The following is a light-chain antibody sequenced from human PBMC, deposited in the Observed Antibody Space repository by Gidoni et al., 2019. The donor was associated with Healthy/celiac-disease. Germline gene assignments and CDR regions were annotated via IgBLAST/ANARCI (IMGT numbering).Light chain of an antibody. V-gene: IGKV1-33*01. CDR1: QDISNY. CDR2: DAS. CDR3: QQYDNLPSYT. Sequence: DIQMTHSPSSLSASVGDRVTITCQASQDISNYLNWYQQKPGKPPKLLIYDASNLETGVPSRCSGSGSGTDFTFTISSLQPEDIATYYCQQYDNLPSYTFGQGTKLEIK. J-gene: IGKJ2*01.